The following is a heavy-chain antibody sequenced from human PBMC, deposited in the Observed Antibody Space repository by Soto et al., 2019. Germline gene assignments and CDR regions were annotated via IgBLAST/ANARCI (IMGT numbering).Heavy chain of an antibody. J-gene: IGHJ5*02. CDR2: MYHSGST. CDR1: GGSISSNYW. D-gene: IGHD2-2*01. CDR3: DRVPDR. Sequence: SETLSLTCAVSGGSISSNYWWTWVRQAPGKGLEWIGEMYHSGSTNYNPSLQSRVTISVDKSKNQFFLTLTSVTAADTAVYYSDRVPDRWGQGTLVTVSS. V-gene: IGHV4-4*02.